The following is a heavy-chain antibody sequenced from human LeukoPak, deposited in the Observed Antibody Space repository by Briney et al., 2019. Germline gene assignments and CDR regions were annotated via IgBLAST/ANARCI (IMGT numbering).Heavy chain of an antibody. D-gene: IGHD3-22*01. Sequence: KPSETLSLTCTVSGGSISSSSYYWGWIRQPPGKGLEWIGEINHSGSTNYNPSLKSRVTISVDTSKNQFSLKLSSVTAADTAVYYCARGYYDSNPVLNWYFDLWGRGTLVTVSS. CDR3: ARGYYDSNPVLNWYFDL. V-gene: IGHV4-39*07. CDR2: INHSGST. J-gene: IGHJ2*01. CDR1: GGSISSSSYY.